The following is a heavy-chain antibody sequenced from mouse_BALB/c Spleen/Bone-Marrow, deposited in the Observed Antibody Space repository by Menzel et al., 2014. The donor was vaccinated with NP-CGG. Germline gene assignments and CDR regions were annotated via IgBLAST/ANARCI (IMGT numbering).Heavy chain of an antibody. CDR1: GFTFSGYY. CDR2: ISDGGTYT. Sequence: DVMLVESGGGLVKPGGSLKLSCAASGFTFSGYYIYWVRQTPEKRLEWVATISDGGTYTYYPDTVKGRFTISRDNAKNNLYLQMNGPKSDDTAMYYCVRDGDYRYACFTYWGQGTLVTVSA. CDR3: VRDGDYRYACFTY. D-gene: IGHD2-14*01. J-gene: IGHJ3*01. V-gene: IGHV5-4*02.